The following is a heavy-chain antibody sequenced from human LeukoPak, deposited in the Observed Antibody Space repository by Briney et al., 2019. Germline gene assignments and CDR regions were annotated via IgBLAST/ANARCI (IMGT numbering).Heavy chain of an antibody. CDR2: ISSRSATI. CDR3: ARGSSIAARYYYYYYMDV. V-gene: IGHV3-48*01. J-gene: IGHJ6*03. D-gene: IGHD6-6*01. CDR1: GFTFSTYS. Sequence: GGSLRLSCAASGFTFSTYSMNWVRQAPGKGLEWVSYISSRSATIYYADSVKGRFTISRDNAKNSLYLQMNSLRAEDTAVYYCARGSSIAARYYYYYYMDVWGKGTTVTVSS.